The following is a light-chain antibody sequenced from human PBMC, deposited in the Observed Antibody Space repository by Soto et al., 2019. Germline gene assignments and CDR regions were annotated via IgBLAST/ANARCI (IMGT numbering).Light chain of an antibody. J-gene: IGLJ1*01. Sequence: QSALTQPPSVSGSPGQSVTISCTGTSSDVGSYNRVSWYQQPPGTAPKLMIYEVSNRPSGVPDRFSGSKSGNTASLTISGLQAEDEADYYCSSYTSGSSHYVFGTGTKVTVL. CDR1: SSDVGSYNR. V-gene: IGLV2-18*02. CDR3: SSYTSGSSHYV. CDR2: EVS.